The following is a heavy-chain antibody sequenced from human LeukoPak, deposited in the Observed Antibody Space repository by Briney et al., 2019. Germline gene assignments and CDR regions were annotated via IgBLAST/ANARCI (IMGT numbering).Heavy chain of an antibody. Sequence: SVKVSCKASGGTFSSYGISWVRQATGQGLEWMGRIIPIFGTANYAQKFQGRVTITTDESTSTAYMELSSLRSEDTAVYYCARTTVTNDFDYWGQGTLVTVSS. J-gene: IGHJ4*02. V-gene: IGHV1-69*05. CDR3: ARTTVTNDFDY. CDR2: IIPIFGTA. D-gene: IGHD4-17*01. CDR1: GGTFSSYG.